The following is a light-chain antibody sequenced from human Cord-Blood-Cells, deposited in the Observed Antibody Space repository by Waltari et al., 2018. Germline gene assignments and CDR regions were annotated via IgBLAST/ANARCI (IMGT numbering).Light chain of an antibody. CDR2: YDS. Sequence: SYELTQPPSLSVSPGQTARITCSGDALPKQYAYWYQQKPGQAPVLVIYYDSERPSGIPERFSGSSSGKTVTLTISGVQAEDEADYYCQAADSSGAHWVFGGGTKLTVL. J-gene: IGLJ2*01. CDR1: ALPKQY. CDR3: QAADSSGAHWV. V-gene: IGLV3-25*03.